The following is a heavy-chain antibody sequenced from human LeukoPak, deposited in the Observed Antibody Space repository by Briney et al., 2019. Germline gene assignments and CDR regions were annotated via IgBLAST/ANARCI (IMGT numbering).Heavy chain of an antibody. CDR2: ISYDGSNK. CDR3: AKDSLWSTAYDFDY. J-gene: IGHJ4*02. V-gene: IGHV3-30*18. Sequence: PGRSLRLSCAASGFTFSSYGMHWVRQAPGKGLEWVAVISYDGSNKYYADSVKGRFTISRDNSKNTLYLQMNSLRAEDTAVYYCAKDSLWSTAYDFDYWGQGTLVTVSS. D-gene: IGHD2-21*01. CDR1: GFTFSSYG.